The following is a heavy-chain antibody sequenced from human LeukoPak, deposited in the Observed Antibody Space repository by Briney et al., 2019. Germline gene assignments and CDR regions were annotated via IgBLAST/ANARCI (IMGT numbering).Heavy chain of an antibody. CDR2: IYYSGST. D-gene: IGHD2-15*01. CDR3: ARGGGPVVAATRPFDY. V-gene: IGHV4-59*01. J-gene: IGHJ4*02. Sequence: SETLSLTCTVSGVSISSYYWSWVRQPPGKGLEWVGYIYYSGSTNYNPSLKSRVTISVDTSKNQFSLKLSSVTAADTAVYYCARGGGPVVAATRPFDYWGQGTLDTVSS. CDR1: GVSISSYY.